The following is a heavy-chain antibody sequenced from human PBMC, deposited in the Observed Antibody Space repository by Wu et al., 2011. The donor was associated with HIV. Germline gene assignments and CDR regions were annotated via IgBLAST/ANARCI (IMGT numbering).Heavy chain of an antibody. Sequence: QVQLVQSGAEVKKPGSSVKVSCKASGGTFNSYGISWVRQAPGQGLEWMGGIIPMFGTAKYAQKFQGRVTITADKSTSTAYMELSSLRSEDTAVYYCARSGVSAEYYFYYMNDWGKGTTVTV. CDR3: ARSGVSAEYYFYYMND. CDR2: IIPMFGTA. CDR1: GGTFNSYG. D-gene: IGHD2-2*01. V-gene: IGHV1-69*14. J-gene: IGHJ6*03.